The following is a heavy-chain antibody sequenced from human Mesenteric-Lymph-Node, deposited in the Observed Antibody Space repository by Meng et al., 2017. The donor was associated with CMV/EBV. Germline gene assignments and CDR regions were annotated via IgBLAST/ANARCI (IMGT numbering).Heavy chain of an antibody. CDR1: GYTFTSYG. CDR3: ARDWVDTAMVQGYYYGMDV. Sequence: ASVKVSCKASGYTFTSYGISWVRQAPGQGLEWMGWISAYNGNINYAQKLQGRVTMTTDTSTSTAYMELRSLRSDDTAVYYCARDWVDTAMVQGYYYGMDVWGQGTTVTVSS. D-gene: IGHD5-18*01. V-gene: IGHV1-18*01. CDR2: ISAYNGNI. J-gene: IGHJ6*02.